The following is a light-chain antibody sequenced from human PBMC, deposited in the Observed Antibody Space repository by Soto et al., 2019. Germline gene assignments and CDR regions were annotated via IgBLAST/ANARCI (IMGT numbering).Light chain of an antibody. J-gene: IGKJ1*01. CDR3: QQYGYSPIT. V-gene: IGKV3-20*01. CDR1: QSVGSNY. CDR2: GAS. Sequence: EFVLTQSPGTLSLSAGERATLSCRASQSVGSNYLAWYQQKPGQAPRLLIYGASSRATGIADRFSGSGSGTDFTLTISRLEPEDFALYYCQQYGYSPITFGQGTKVDIK.